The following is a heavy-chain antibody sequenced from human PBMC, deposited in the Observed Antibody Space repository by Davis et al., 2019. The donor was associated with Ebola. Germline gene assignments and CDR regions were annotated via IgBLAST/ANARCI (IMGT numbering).Heavy chain of an antibody. V-gene: IGHV4-34*01. CDR1: GFTFSSYS. CDR3: ARGGYSSSWYY. D-gene: IGHD6-13*01. CDR2: INHSGST. J-gene: IGHJ4*02. Sequence: ESLKISCAASGFTFSSYSMNWVRQAPGKGLEWIGEINHSGSTNYNPSLKSRVTISVDTSKNQFSLKLSSVTAADTAVYYCARGGYSSSWYYWGQGTLVTVSS.